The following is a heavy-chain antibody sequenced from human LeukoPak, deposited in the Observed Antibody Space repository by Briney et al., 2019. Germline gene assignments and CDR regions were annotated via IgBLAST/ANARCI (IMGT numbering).Heavy chain of an antibody. V-gene: IGHV1-2*02. CDR1: GYTLTGYY. J-gene: IGHJ4*02. CDR3: ARDLGYDSSGFWY. Sequence: ASVKVSCKASGYTLTGYYMHWVRQAPGQGLEWMGWINPNSGGTNYAQEFQGRVTMTRDTSISTAYMELSRLRSDDTAVYYCARDLGYDSSGFWYWGQGTLVTVSS. D-gene: IGHD3-22*01. CDR2: INPNSGGT.